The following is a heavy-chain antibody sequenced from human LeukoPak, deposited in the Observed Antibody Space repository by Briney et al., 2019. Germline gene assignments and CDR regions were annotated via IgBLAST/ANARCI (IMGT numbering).Heavy chain of an antibody. Sequence: SETLSLTCTVSGGSISSSSYYWGWLRHPPGKGLEWIGSIYYSGSTYYNPSLKSRVTISVDTSKNQFSLKLRSVTAADTAVYYCARHSSGYDWSRFYYGMDVWGQGTTVTVSS. CDR1: GGSISSSSYY. D-gene: IGHD3-22*01. J-gene: IGHJ6*02. V-gene: IGHV4-39*01. CDR3: ARHSSGYDWSRFYYGMDV. CDR2: IYYSGST.